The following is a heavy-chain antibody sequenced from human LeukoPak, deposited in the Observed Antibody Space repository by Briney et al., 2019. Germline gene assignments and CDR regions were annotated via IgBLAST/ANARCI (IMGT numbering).Heavy chain of an antibody. CDR2: IYWDDDK. Sequence: GPTLVNPTQTLTLTCTFSGFSLSTNEVGVGWIRQPPGKALEWLALIYWDDDKRYSPSLKSRLTITKDTSKNQVVLTMTNMDPVDTATYYCAHYDYGDYSPNFDYWGQGTLVTVSS. CDR1: GFSLSTNEVG. J-gene: IGHJ4*02. D-gene: IGHD4-17*01. CDR3: AHYDYGDYSPNFDY. V-gene: IGHV2-5*02.